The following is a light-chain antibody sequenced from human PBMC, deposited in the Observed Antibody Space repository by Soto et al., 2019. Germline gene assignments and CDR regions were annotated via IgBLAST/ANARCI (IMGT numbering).Light chain of an antibody. Sequence: EIVVTHSPAPLSVSPGARATLSCRASQSLDSNLAWYRQKPGQAPRLLIYDATTRATGIPARVIGSGSGTEFTLTISSLQSEDFAIYYCQHYKSGPFNVGPGTIVDSK. CDR3: QHYKSGPFN. CDR1: QSLDSN. V-gene: IGKV3-15*01. CDR2: DAT. J-gene: IGKJ3*01.